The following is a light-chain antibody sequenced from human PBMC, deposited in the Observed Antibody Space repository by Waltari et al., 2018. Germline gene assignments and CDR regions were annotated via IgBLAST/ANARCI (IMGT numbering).Light chain of an antibody. CDR3: QQRSNWVT. Sequence: DIVLTQSPATLSLSPGERATLSCRASRTVTSDLAWYQQKPGQAPRLLIYDTSSRATGSPARFSGSGSGTDLTLTISSLESEEFAVYYCQQRSNWVTCGGGTKVEIK. CDR1: RTVTSD. V-gene: IGKV3-11*01. J-gene: IGKJ4*01. CDR2: DTS.